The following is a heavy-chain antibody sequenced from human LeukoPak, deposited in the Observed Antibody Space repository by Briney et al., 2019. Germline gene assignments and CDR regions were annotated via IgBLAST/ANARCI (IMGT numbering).Heavy chain of an antibody. CDR3: ARGNYDDSYAYGGDFDS. V-gene: IGHV4-59*01. CDR1: GGSISSFY. D-gene: IGHD3-16*01. J-gene: IGHJ4*02. CDR2: MSNSGST. Sequence: SETLSLTCTVSGGSISSFYWNWIRQPPGKGLEWIGYMSNSGSTNYNPSLKSRLTISVDTSKNHLSLRLSSVTAADTAVYYCARGNYDDSYAYGGDFDSWGQGTLVTVSS.